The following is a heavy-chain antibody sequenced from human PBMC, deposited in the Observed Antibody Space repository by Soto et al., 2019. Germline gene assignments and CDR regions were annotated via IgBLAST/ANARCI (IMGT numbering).Heavy chain of an antibody. CDR3: ARGLAAQGPIHRDY. V-gene: IGHV1-69*13. CDR2: IIPIFGTA. D-gene: IGHD6-6*01. J-gene: IGHJ4*02. Sequence: SVKVSCKASGGTFSSYAISWVRQAPGQGLEWMGGIIPIFGTANYAQKFQGRVTITADESTSTAYMELSSLRSEDTAVYYCARGLAAQGPIHRDYWGQGTLVTVSS. CDR1: GGTFSSYA.